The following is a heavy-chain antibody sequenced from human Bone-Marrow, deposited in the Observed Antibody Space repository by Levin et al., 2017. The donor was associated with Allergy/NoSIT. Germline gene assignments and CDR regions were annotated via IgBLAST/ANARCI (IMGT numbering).Heavy chain of an antibody. CDR3: ARRRHGNFGTNNWFHP. J-gene: IGHJ5*02. Sequence: SETLSLTCSVSGASLISSNYYWAWMRQPPGTGLEWLGTVSNTGNPFYNPSLNSRVTILLDTSKNSFSLSLRFVTAADTAVYYCARRRHGNFGTNNWFHPWGQGTLVTVSS. CDR1: GASLISSNYY. D-gene: IGHD3-10*01. V-gene: IGHV4-39*02. CDR2: VSNTGNP.